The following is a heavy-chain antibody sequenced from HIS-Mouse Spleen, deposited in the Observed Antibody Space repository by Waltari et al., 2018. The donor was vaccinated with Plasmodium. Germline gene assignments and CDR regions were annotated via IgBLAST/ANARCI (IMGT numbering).Heavy chain of an antibody. CDR3: ARVNSGSYYWFDP. D-gene: IGHD1-26*01. CDR1: GFAFRSYS. CDR2: ISSSSSTI. Sequence: EVQLVESGGGLVQPGGSLRLSCAASGFAFRSYSMNWVRQAPGKGLEWVSYISSSSSTIYYADSVKDRFTISRDNAKNSLYLQMNSLRAEDTAVYYCARVNSGSYYWFDPWGQGTLVTVSS. V-gene: IGHV3-48*01. J-gene: IGHJ5*02.